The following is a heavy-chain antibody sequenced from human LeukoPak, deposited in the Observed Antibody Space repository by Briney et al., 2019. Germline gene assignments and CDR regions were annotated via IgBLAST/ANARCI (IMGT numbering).Heavy chain of an antibody. J-gene: IGHJ4*02. V-gene: IGHV4-59*01. CDR1: GASISSDC. D-gene: IGHD6-19*01. Sequence: SETLSLTCTVSGASISSDCWIWIRQTPGKGPEWIGYHCGHTDYNTSLKSRVSISVDTSKNQFSLKLNSISTADTAVYYCARGQGWLPDHWGQGSLVTVSS. CDR2: YHCGHT. CDR3: ARGQGWLPDH.